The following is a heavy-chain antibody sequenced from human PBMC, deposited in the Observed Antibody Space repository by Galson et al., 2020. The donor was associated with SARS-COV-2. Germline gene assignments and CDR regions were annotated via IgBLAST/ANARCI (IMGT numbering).Heavy chain of an antibody. V-gene: IGHV3-33*01. Sequence: GESLKISCAASGFTFNNFGMHWVRQAPGKGLEWVAVIFYDGSNQYYADSVRGRFTISRDNSKNTLFLQMNSLRAEDTAIYYCARDANVGGISPWYWGQGSLVTVSS. CDR1: GFTFNNFG. J-gene: IGHJ4*02. D-gene: IGHD2-15*01. CDR3: ARDANVGGISPWY. CDR2: IFYDGSNQ.